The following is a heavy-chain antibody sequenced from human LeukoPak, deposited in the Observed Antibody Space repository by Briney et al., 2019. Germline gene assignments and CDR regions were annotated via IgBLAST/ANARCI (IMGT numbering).Heavy chain of an antibody. CDR1: GFPFSSYW. CDR3: ARGVYYFDY. J-gene: IGHJ4*02. Sequence: GGSLRLSCAASGFPFSSYWMHWVRQAPGKGLVWVSLIDADGSSTNYADSVKGRFTISRDNAKNTLHLQMSSLRAEDTAVYYCARGVYYFDYWGQGTLVTVSS. CDR2: IDADGSST. V-gene: IGHV3-74*01.